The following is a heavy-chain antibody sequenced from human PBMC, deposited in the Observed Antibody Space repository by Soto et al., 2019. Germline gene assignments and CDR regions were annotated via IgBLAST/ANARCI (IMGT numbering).Heavy chain of an antibody. CDR3: ARGLSSGYYAFDY. CDR2: MYYIGSA. V-gene: IGHV4-31*03. D-gene: IGHD3-22*01. CDR1: GGSISRGNYY. J-gene: IGHJ4*02. Sequence: QVQLQESGPGLVKPSETLSLTCTVSGGSISRGNYYWSWIRQHPGKDLEWIGYMYYIGSANYNPSLTSRVTTSVDTSKNRFSLKMSSVTAADTDVYYCARGLSSGYYAFDYWGQGTLVTVSS.